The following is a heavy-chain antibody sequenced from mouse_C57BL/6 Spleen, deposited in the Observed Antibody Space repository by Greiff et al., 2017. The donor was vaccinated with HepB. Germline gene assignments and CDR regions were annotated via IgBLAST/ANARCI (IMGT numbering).Heavy chain of an antibody. D-gene: IGHD2-4*01. CDR1: GFTFSDYG. CDR2: ISSGSSTI. J-gene: IGHJ2*01. Sequence: DVKLVESGGGLVKPGGSLKLSCAASGFTFSDYGRHWVRQAPEKGLEWVAYISSGSSTIYYADTVKGRFTISRDNAKNTLFLQMTSLRSEDTAMYYCARPRDYDSGDFDYWGQGTTLTVSS. V-gene: IGHV5-17*01. CDR3: ARPRDYDSGDFDY.